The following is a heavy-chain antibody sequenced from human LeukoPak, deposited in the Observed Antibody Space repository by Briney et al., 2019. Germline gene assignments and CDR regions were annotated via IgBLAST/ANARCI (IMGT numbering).Heavy chain of an antibody. D-gene: IGHD4-17*01. CDR1: SGSISSGGYS. CDR3: AREADYGDYSLGY. CDR2: IYHSGST. J-gene: IGHJ4*02. V-gene: IGHV4-30-2*01. Sequence: PSQTLSLTCAVPSGSISSGGYSCSWIRQPPGKGLEWLGYIYHSGSTYYNPSLKSRVTISVDRSKNHFSLKLSSVTAADTAVYYCAREADYGDYSLGYWGQGTLVTVSS.